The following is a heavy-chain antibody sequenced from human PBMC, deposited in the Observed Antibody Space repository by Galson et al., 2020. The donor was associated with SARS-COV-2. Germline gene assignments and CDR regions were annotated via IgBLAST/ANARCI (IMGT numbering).Heavy chain of an antibody. CDR2: IYPHNSDI. J-gene: IGHJ4*02. V-gene: IGHV5-51*01. Sequence: GESLKISCKGSGYIFTSYWIGWVRQMPGQGLEWMGIIYPHNSDIRYSPSFQGQVTISADKSISTAYLQWSSLKASDTAMYYCARQGSLIAVAGTHFDYWGQGTLVTVPS. CDR3: ARQGSLIAVAGTHFDY. CDR1: GYIFTSYW. D-gene: IGHD6-19*01.